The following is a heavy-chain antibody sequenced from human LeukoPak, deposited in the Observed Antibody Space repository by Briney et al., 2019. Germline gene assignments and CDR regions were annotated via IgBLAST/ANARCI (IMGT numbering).Heavy chain of an antibody. CDR1: GVSISGSSYY. CDR3: ATLFSGYDSSGS. CDR2: IHYAGGT. J-gene: IGHJ5*02. V-gene: IGHV4-39*01. Sequence: SETLSLTCTVSGVSISGSSYYWGWIRQPPGKGLEWIGSIHYAGGTYYNPSLKSRVTISVDTSKNQFSLRLTSVTAADTAVYHCATLFSGYDSSGSWGQGTLVTVSS. D-gene: IGHD5-12*01.